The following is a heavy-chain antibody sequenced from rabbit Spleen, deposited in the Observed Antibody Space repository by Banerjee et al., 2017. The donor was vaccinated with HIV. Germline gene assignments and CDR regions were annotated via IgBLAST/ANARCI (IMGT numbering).Heavy chain of an antibody. CDR2: IDIGSSGFT. V-gene: IGHV1S40*01. CDR1: GIDFSSYYY. J-gene: IGHJ6*01. Sequence: QSLEESGGDLVKPGASLTLTCKASGIDFSSYYYMCWVRQAPGKRPEWIACIDIGSSGFTYFASWAKGRFTISKTSSTTVTLQMTSLTAADTATYFCARDSGSSFSSYGMDLWGQGTLVTVS. D-gene: IGHD8-1*01. CDR3: ARDSGSSFSSYGMDL.